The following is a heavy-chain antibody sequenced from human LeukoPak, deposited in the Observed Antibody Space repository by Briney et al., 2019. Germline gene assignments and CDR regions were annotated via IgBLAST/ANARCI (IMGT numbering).Heavy chain of an antibody. CDR2: IWSDGSNG. D-gene: IGHD3/OR15-3a*01. CDR1: GFTFRSYG. CDR3: AKDWSGPLDY. V-gene: IGHV3-30*02. J-gene: IGHJ4*02. Sequence: GGSLRLSCAASGFTFRSYGMHWVRQAPGKGLEWVASIWSDGSNGNYADSVKGRFTSSRDNSKNTLYLQMNSLRAEGPAVYYCAKDWSGPLDYWGQGSLVTVSS.